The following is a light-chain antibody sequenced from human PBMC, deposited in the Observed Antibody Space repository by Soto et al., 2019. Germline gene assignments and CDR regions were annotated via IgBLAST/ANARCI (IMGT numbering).Light chain of an antibody. CDR1: SSDVGSYNR. CDR2: EVT. V-gene: IGLV2-18*02. J-gene: IGLJ2*01. CDR3: SSYTSSSTKV. Sequence: QSALTQPPSVSGSPGQSVTISCTGTSSDVGSYNRVSWYQQPPGTAPKLMIYEVTNRASGVPDRFSGSKSGNTASLTISGLQAEDEADYYCSSYTSSSTKVFGRGTKVTVL.